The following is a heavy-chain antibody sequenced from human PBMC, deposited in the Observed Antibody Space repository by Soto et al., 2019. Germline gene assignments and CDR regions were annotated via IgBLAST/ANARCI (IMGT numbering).Heavy chain of an antibody. Sequence: PSETLSLTCAVYGGSFSGYYWSWIRQPPGKGLEWIGEINHSGSTNYNPSLKSRVTISVDTSKNQFSLKLSSVTAADTAVYYCARGYRRITMIVVVKGGFDPWGQGTLVTVSS. J-gene: IGHJ5*02. V-gene: IGHV4-34*01. CDR2: INHSGST. D-gene: IGHD3-22*01. CDR1: GGSFSGYY. CDR3: ARGYRRITMIVVVKGGFDP.